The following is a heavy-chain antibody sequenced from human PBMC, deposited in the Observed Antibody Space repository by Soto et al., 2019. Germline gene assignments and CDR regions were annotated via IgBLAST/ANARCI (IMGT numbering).Heavy chain of an antibody. J-gene: IGHJ1*01. V-gene: IGHV3-30*18. CDR1: GFTFSSYG. CDR3: AKDRWDYYDSSVYYSEYSQH. CDR2: ISYDGSNK. D-gene: IGHD3-22*01. Sequence: QVQLVESGGGVVQPGRSLRLSCAASGFTFSSYGMHWVRQAPGKGLVWVAVISYDGSNKYYADSVKGRFTISRDNSKNTLYLQMISLRAEDTAVYYCAKDRWDYYDSSVYYSEYSQHWRQGTLLTVSS.